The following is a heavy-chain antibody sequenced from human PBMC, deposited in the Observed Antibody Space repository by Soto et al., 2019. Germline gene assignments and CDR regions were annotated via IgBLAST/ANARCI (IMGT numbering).Heavy chain of an antibody. CDR3: VRDQGYGSGSYYGHYYYGMDV. V-gene: IGHV3-21*01. CDR1: GFTFSSYS. CDR2: ISSSSSYI. Sequence: GGSLRLSCAASGFTFSSYSMNWVRQAPGKGLEWVSSISSSSSYIYYADSVKGRFTISRDNAKNSLYLQMNSLRAEDTAVYYCVRDQGYGSGSYYGHYYYGMDVWGQGTTVTVSS. D-gene: IGHD3-10*01. J-gene: IGHJ6*02.